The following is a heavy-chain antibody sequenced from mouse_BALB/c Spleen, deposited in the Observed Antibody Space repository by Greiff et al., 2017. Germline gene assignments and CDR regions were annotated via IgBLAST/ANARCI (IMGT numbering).Heavy chain of an antibody. J-gene: IGHJ4*01. CDR1: GFTFSSFG. CDR3: ARPGGFYYAMDY. Sequence: EVQVVESGGGLVQPGGSRKLSCAASGFTFSSFGMHWVRQAPEKGLEWVAYISSGSSTIYYADTVKGRFTISRDNPKNTLFLQMTSLRSEDTAMYYCARPGGFYYAMDYWGQGTSVTVSS. V-gene: IGHV5-17*02. CDR2: ISSGSSTI. D-gene: IGHD1-2*01.